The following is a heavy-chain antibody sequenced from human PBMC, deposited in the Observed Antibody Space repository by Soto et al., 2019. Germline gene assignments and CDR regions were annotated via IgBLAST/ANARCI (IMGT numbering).Heavy chain of an antibody. D-gene: IGHD2-21*02. CDR3: ARGLSDSYFQH. V-gene: IGHV3-21*01. CDR1: GFTFSNYS. CDR2: ISSSSSYI. J-gene: IGHJ1*01. Sequence: GGSLRLSCAASGFTFSNYSMNWVRQAPGKGLEWVSSISSSSSYIYYADSVKGRFTISRDNAKNSLYLQMNSLRAEDTAVYYCARGLSDSYFQHWGQGTLVTVSS.